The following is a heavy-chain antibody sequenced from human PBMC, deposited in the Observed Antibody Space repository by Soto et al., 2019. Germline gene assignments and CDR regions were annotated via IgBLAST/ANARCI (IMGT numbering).Heavy chain of an antibody. D-gene: IGHD4-17*01. Sequence: GSLRLSCAASGFTFSTYGMSWVRQAPGRGLEWVSGISSGGDSTNYADSVKGRFTISRDNSKSTLYLQMSSLRVEDTAVYYCAKDGSATVITSSFYWGQGTLVTVSS. CDR2: ISSGGDST. CDR3: AKDGSATVITSSFY. V-gene: IGHV3-23*01. CDR1: GFTFSTYG. J-gene: IGHJ4*02.